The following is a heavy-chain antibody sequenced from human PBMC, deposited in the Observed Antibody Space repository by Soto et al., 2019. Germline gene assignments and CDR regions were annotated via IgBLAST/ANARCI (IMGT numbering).Heavy chain of an antibody. CDR1: GFTFSTYT. Sequence: EAPLLESGGQLVQPGGSLRLSCAASGFTFSTYTMNWVRQAPGKGLEWVAGIFPGGSTYYANSVKGRFTISRDHSQSSVFLQMSSLRDEDTAVYYCAKDRQPDGISTFDLWGQGTLVTVSS. CDR3: AKDRQPDGISTFDL. D-gene: IGHD3-3*01. CDR2: IFPGGST. J-gene: IGHJ4*02. V-gene: IGHV3-23*03.